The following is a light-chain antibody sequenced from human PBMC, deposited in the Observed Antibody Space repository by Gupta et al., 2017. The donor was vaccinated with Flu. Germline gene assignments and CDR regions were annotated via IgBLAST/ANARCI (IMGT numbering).Light chain of an antibody. CDR2: KAP. J-gene: IGKJ4*01. CDR1: QSISPW. CDR3: QQYKSYFLS. V-gene: IGKV1-5*03. Sequence: DIQMTQSPSTLSASVGDRVTITCRASQSISPWLAWYQQKPGTAPKLLIYKAPNLETGVPSRFSGSGSGTDFTLTISSLQPDDFATYYCQQYKSYFLSFGGGTKVEIK.